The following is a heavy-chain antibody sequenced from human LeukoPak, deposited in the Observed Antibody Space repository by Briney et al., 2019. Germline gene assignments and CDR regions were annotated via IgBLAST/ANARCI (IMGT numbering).Heavy chain of an antibody. D-gene: IGHD3-10*01. J-gene: IGHJ4*02. CDR3: AREIFGSGSYPDF. CDR2: ISSSGSYYT. Sequence: GGSLRLSCAASGFPFNDYYMSWIRQAPGKGLEWVSYISSSGSYYTNYADSVQGRFTISRDNAKRLVFLQMNSLKAEDTAVYYCAREIFGSGSYPDFWGQGTLVTVSS. V-gene: IGHV3-11*06. CDR1: GFPFNDYY.